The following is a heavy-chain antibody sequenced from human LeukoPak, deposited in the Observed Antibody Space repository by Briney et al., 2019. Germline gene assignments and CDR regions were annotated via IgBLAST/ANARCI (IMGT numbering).Heavy chain of an antibody. CDR1: GFTFSSYA. J-gene: IGHJ4*02. CDR2: ISGSGGST. CDR3: AKEGIVLMVYAISYFDY. V-gene: IGHV3-23*01. Sequence: GGSLRLSCAASGFTFSSYAMSWVRQAPGKGLEWVSAISGSGGSTYYADSVKGRFTISRDNSKNTLYLQTNSLRAEDTAVYYCAKEGIVLMVYAISYFDYWGQGTLVTVSS. D-gene: IGHD2-8*01.